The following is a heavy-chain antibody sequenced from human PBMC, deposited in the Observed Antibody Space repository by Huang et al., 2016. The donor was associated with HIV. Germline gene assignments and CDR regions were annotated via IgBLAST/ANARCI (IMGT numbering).Heavy chain of an antibody. CDR2: NYIRGGS. D-gene: IGHD3-10*01. V-gene: IGHV4-4*07. CDR1: GGSISSYY. J-gene: IGHJ5*02. CDR3: ARGGELLWFGEPGGWFDP. Sequence: QVQLQESGPGLVKPSETLSLTCTVSGGSISSYYWSWIRQPAGKGLEWIGRNYIRGGSNYNPALKSRGTMLVDTAKNQFALKLSSVTAADTAVYYCARGGELLWFGEPGGWFDPWGQGTLVTVSS.